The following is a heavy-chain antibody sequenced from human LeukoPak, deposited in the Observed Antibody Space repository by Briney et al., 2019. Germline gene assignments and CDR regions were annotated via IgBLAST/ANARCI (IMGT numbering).Heavy chain of an antibody. CDR3: ARLSSSSGRYYYYGMDV. V-gene: IGHV4-34*01. J-gene: IGHJ6*02. Sequence: SETLSLTCAVYGGSFSGYYWSWIRQPPGKGLEWIGEINHSGSTNYNPSLKSRVTISVDTSKNQFSLKLSSVTAADTAVYYCARLSSSSGRYYYYGMDVWGQGTTVTVSS. CDR1: GGSFSGYY. CDR2: INHSGST. D-gene: IGHD6-6*01.